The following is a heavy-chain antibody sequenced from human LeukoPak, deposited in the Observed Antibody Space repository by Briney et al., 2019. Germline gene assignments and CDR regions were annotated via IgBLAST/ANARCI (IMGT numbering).Heavy chain of an antibody. V-gene: IGHV4-61*02. CDR1: GGSISSGSYY. CDR2: IYTSGST. D-gene: IGHD3-3*01. J-gene: IGHJ6*03. CDR3: ARLAMDFWSGYYMYYYYYMDV. Sequence: SETLSLTCTVSGGSISSGSYYWSWIRQPAGKGLEWIGRIYTSGSTNYNPSLKSRVTISVDTSKNQFSLKLSSVSAADTAVYYCARLAMDFWSGYYMYYYYYMDVWGKGTMVTVSS.